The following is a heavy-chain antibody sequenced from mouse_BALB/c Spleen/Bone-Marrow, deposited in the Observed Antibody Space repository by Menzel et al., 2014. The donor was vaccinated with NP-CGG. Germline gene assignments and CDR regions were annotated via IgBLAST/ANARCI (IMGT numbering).Heavy chain of an antibody. V-gene: IGHV1-18*01. CDR3: ARGLWYY. J-gene: IGHJ2*01. Sequence: VQLQQSGPELVMPGASVKISCKTSGYTFTDYTIYWVKRSHGKSLEWIGRINPNNGGTNYNQKFKDKATLTLDKSSSTAYMELRSLTSEDSAVYYCARGLWYYWGQGTTLTVSS. CDR1: GYTFTDYT. D-gene: IGHD1-1*02. CDR2: INPNNGGT.